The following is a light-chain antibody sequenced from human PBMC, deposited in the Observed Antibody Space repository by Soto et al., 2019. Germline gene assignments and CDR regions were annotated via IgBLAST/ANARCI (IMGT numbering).Light chain of an antibody. CDR1: SYNIGRNL. J-gene: IGLJ3*02. CDR3: AAWDDSLGGSWV. Sequence: QSVLTQPPAASGTPGQRVTTSCSGTSYNIGRNLVFWYQQLPGAAPKLLIYRDDQRPSGVPDRFSASKSGTSASLAISGLRSEDEAHYYCAAWDDSLGGSWVFGGGTELTVL. CDR2: RDD. V-gene: IGLV1-47*01.